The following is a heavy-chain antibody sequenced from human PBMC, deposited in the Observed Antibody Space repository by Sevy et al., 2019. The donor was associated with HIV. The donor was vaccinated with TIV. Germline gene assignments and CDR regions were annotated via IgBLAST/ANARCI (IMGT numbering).Heavy chain of an antibody. Sequence: GGSLRLSCAASGFTVSSNYMSWVRQAPGKGLEWVSVIYIGAGTYYADSVKGRFTISRDNSKNSLYLQMNSLRAEDTALYYCARGLDESSGFYSFDYWGQGTLVTVSS. V-gene: IGHV3-66*02. CDR3: ARGLDESSGFYSFDY. CDR2: IYIGAGT. CDR1: GFTVSSNY. J-gene: IGHJ4*02. D-gene: IGHD3-22*01.